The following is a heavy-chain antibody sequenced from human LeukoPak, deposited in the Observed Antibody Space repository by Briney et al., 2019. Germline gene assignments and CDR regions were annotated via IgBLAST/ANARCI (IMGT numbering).Heavy chain of an antibody. V-gene: IGHV3-66*01. Sequence: GGSLRLSCAASGFTVSSNYMSWVRQAPGKGLEWVSVIYSGGSTYYADSVKGRFTISRDNSKNTLYLQMNSLRAEDTAVYYCARDPYYYDSSGNWGQGTLVTVSS. D-gene: IGHD3-22*01. J-gene: IGHJ4*02. CDR2: IYSGGST. CDR3: ARDPYYYDSSGN. CDR1: GFTVSSNY.